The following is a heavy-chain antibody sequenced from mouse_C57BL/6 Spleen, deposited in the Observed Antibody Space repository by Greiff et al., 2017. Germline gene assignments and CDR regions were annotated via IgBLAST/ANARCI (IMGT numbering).Heavy chain of an antibody. CDR1: GYSITSGYY. D-gene: IGHD1-1*02. V-gene: IGHV3-6*01. Sequence: EVKLVESGPGLVKPSQSLSLTCSVTGYSITSGYYWNWIRQFPGNKLEWMGYISYDGSNNYNPSLKNRISITRDTSKNQFFLKLNSVTTEDTATYYCARGGSYGDGYWGQGTTLTVSS. J-gene: IGHJ2*01. CDR2: ISYDGSN. CDR3: ARGGSYGDGY.